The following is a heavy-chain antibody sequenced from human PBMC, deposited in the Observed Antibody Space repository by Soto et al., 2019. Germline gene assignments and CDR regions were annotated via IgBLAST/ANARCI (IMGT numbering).Heavy chain of an antibody. CDR1: GFTFSSYA. V-gene: IGHV3-23*01. CDR3: AKEYSSWYLGYFDY. D-gene: IGHD6-13*01. CDR2: ISGSAGST. Sequence: GGSLRLSCAASGFTFSSYAMSWVRQAPGKGLEWVSGISGSAGSTYYADSVKGRFTISRDNSKNTLYLQMNSLRAEDTAVYYCAKEYSSWYLGYFDYWGQGTLVTAPQ. J-gene: IGHJ4*02.